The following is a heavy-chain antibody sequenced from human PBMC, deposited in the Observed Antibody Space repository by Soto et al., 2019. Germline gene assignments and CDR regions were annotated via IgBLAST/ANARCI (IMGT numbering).Heavy chain of an antibody. CDR1: GFSFSNYG. D-gene: IGHD3-10*01. CDR3: TNWRGRLNVDY. Sequence: QVQLAESGGGGVQPGRSLTLSCAASGFSFSNYGMHWVRQAPGKGLEWVAAIFSGGDKKQYAYSVKGRFSISRDTSENTLYLQMNSLRAEDTAVYYCTNWRGRLNVDYWGQGTLFPVSS. V-gene: IGHV3-33*06. CDR2: IFSGGDKK. J-gene: IGHJ4*02.